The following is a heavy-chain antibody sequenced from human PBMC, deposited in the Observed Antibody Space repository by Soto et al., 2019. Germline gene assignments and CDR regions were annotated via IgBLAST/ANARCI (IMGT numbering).Heavy chain of an antibody. CDR2: ISGSGGST. CDR3: AKVSGVLWFGELLHYYYGMDV. J-gene: IGHJ6*02. V-gene: IGHV3-23*01. CDR1: GFTFSSYA. D-gene: IGHD3-10*01. Sequence: GGSLRLSCAASGFTFSSYAMSWVRQAPGKGLEWVSAISGSGGSTYYADSVKGRFTISRDNSKNTLYLQMNSLRAEDTAVYYCAKVSGVLWFGELLHYYYGMDVWGQGTRVTVSS.